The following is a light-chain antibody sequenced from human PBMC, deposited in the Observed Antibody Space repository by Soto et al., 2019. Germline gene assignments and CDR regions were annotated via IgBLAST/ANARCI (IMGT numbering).Light chain of an antibody. J-gene: IGKJ2*01. CDR3: QQYQSFPYT. CDR1: PGISNW. V-gene: IGKV1-5*03. Sequence: DIQMSQSPSTLSASLGDRVTISCRASPGISNWLAWYHQKPGKAPYLLIYKSSRLESGVPSRFSGSTSGTEFPLTISSLQPDDFATYYCQQYQSFPYTFGQGTKLEIK. CDR2: KSS.